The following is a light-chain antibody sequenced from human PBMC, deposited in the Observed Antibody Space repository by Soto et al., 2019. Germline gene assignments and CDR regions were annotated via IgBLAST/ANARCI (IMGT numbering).Light chain of an antibody. CDR1: RSNIGTYT. V-gene: IGLV1-44*01. CDR2: LNT. CDR3: AAWDGSLSAVV. Sequence: QSVLTQSPSASGTPGQTVTISCSGSRSNIGTYTVNWYQHLPGTAPTLLIYLNTQRPSGVPDRFSGSKSGTSASLAISGLQSEDEADYYGAAWDGSLSAVVFGGGTKLTVL. J-gene: IGLJ3*02.